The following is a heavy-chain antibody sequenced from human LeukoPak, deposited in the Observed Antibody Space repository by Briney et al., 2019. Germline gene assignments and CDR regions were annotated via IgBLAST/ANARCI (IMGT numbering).Heavy chain of an antibody. CDR3: ARETYSTYPIDY. D-gene: IGHD4-11*01. Sequence: PGGSLRLSRAASGFTFSSYWMHWVRQAPRGGLGWVSRINSDGTSTSYTDSVKGRFTISRDNAKNTLYLQMNSLRAEDTAVYYCARETYSTYPIDYWGQGTLVTVSS. CDR2: INSDGTST. J-gene: IGHJ4*02. CDR1: GFTFSSYW. V-gene: IGHV3-74*01.